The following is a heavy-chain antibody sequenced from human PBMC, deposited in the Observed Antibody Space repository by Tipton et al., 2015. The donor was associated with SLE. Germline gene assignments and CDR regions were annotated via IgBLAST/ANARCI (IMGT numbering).Heavy chain of an antibody. CDR3: ARWNFVTMTGGFDI. CDR2: IDHSGST. D-gene: IGHD1-7*01. CDR1: GGSFSGYF. V-gene: IGHV4-34*01. J-gene: IGHJ3*02. Sequence: GLVKPSETLSLTCAVDGGSFSGYFWSWIRQPPGKGLEWIGAIDHSGSTISNPSLKSRVTISLDTTKKQVSLRVHSVTAADTAIYYCARWNFVTMTGGFDIWGQGTMVTVSS.